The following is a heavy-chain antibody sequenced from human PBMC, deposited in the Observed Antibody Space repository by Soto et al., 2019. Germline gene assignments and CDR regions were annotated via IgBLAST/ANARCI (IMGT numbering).Heavy chain of an antibody. CDR1: GFTFSSYA. CDR2: ISYDGSNK. Sequence: PGGSLRLSCAASGFTFSSYAMHWVRQAPGKGLEWVAVISYDGSNKYYADSVKGRFTISRDNSKSTLYLQMNSLRAEDTAVYYCARDVDMVATRLDYWGQGTLVTVSS. CDR3: ARDVDMVATRLDY. D-gene: IGHD5-12*01. V-gene: IGHV3-30-3*01. J-gene: IGHJ4*02.